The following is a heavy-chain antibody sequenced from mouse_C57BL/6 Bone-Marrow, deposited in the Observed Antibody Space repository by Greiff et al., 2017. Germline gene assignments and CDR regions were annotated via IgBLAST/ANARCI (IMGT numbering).Heavy chain of an antibody. D-gene: IGHD2-4*01. V-gene: IGHV14-4*01. CDR1: GFNIKDDY. CDR2: IDPENGDT. Sequence: VQLQQSGAELVRPGASVKLSCTASGFNIKDDYMHWVKQRPEQGLEWIGWIDPENGDTEYASKFQGKATITADTSSNTAYLQRSSLTSEDTAVYYCTTCSYDYPFAYWGQGTLVTVSA. CDR3: TTCSYDYPFAY. J-gene: IGHJ3*01.